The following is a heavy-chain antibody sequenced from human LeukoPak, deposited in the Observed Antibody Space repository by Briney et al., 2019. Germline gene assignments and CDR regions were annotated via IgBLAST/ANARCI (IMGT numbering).Heavy chain of an antibody. V-gene: IGHV3-48*02. CDR2: ISSSSSTI. CDR3: ARAHALYCSGGSCSGFDAFDI. Sequence: PGGSLRLSCAASGFTFSSYSMNWVRQAPGKGLEWVSYISSSSSTIYYADSVKGRFTISRDNAKNSLYLQMNSLRDEDTAVYYCARAHALYCSGGSCSGFDAFDIWGQGTMVTVSS. D-gene: IGHD2-15*01. J-gene: IGHJ3*02. CDR1: GFTFSSYS.